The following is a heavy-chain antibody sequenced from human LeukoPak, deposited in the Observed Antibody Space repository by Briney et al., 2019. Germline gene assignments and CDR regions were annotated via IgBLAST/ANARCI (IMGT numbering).Heavy chain of an antibody. J-gene: IGHJ4*02. V-gene: IGHV3-23*01. D-gene: IGHD3-22*01. Sequence: TGGSLRLSCAASGFTFSSYAMSWVRQAPGKGLEWVSAISGSGGSTYYADSVKGRFTISRDNSKNPLYLQMNSLRAEDTAVYYCAKDRVPNYYYDSSGYYYFDYWGQGTLVTVSS. CDR2: ISGSGGST. CDR1: GFTFSSYA. CDR3: AKDRVPNYYYDSSGYYYFDY.